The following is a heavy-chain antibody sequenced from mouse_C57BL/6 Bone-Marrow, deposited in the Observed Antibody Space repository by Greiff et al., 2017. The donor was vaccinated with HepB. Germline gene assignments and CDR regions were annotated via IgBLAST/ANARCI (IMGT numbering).Heavy chain of an antibody. J-gene: IGHJ2*01. CDR2: ISYDGSN. D-gene: IGHD2-14*01. Sequence: VQLKESGPGLVKPSQSLSLTCSVTGYSITSGYYWNWIRQFPGNKLEWMGYISYDGSNNYNPSLKNRISITRDTSKNQFFLKLNSVTTEDTATYYCARKEGIGYWGQGTTLTVSS. CDR1: GYSITSGYY. CDR3: ARKEGIGY. V-gene: IGHV3-6*01.